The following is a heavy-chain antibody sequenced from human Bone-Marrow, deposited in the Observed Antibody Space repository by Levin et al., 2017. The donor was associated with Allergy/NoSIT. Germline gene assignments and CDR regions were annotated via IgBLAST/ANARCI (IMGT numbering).Heavy chain of an antibody. Sequence: SVKVSCKASGDTFSNIAINWLRQAPGQGPEWMGGIVPLFYTTNYAQKFQGRVTMTADESASTAYMELTGLRSDDTAVYYCARRNTGSYANFFDYWGQGTLVTVSS. D-gene: IGHD1-26*01. CDR3: ARRNTGSYANFFDY. CDR1: GDTFSNIA. J-gene: IGHJ4*02. CDR2: IVPLFYTT. V-gene: IGHV1-69*13.